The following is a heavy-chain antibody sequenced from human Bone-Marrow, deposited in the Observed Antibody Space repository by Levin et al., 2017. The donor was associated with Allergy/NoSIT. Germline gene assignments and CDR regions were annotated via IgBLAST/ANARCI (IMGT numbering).Heavy chain of an antibody. Sequence: GGSLRLSCAASGFSFNNAWMNWVRQAPGKGLEWVGRIKSETAGGTTVYPAPVTGRFTISRDDSTNIVYLQMNRLKCEDTAVYYGTTDMVYYDSSGHDYWGQGTLVTVTS. CDR3: TTDMVYYDSSGHDY. CDR2: IKSETAGGTT. J-gene: IGHJ4*02. V-gene: IGHV3-15*07. D-gene: IGHD3-22*01. CDR1: GFSFNNAW.